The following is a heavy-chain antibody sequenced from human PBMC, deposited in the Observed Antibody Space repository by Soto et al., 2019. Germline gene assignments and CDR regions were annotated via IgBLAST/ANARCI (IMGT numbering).Heavy chain of an antibody. CDR2: IYYSGSA. D-gene: IGHD2-2*03. J-gene: IGHJ6*02. V-gene: IGHV4-59*08. Sequence: PSETLSLTCTVSGGSISSYYWSWIRQPPGKGLEWIGYIYYSGSANYNPSLKSRVTISVDTSKNQFSLKLSSVTAADTAVYYCARGHERWMYYYYYYGMDVWGQRTMVTVSS. CDR3: ARGHERWMYYYYYYGMDV. CDR1: GGSISSYY.